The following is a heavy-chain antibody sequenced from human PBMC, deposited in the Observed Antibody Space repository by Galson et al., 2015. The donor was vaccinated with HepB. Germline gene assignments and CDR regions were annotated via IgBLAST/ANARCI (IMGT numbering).Heavy chain of an antibody. V-gene: IGHV1-2*04. Sequence: SVKVSCKASGSTFTGYYMHWVRQALGQGLEWMGWINPNSGGTNYAQKFQGWVTMTRDTSISTAYMELSRLRSDDTAVYYCARELVAVAGPRSPLDVWGKGTTVTVSS. D-gene: IGHD6-19*01. CDR3: ARELVAVAGPRSPLDV. CDR1: GSTFTGYY. J-gene: IGHJ6*04. CDR2: INPNSGGT.